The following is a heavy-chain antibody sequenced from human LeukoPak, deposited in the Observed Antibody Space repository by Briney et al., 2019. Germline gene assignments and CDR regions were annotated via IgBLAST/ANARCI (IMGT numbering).Heavy chain of an antibody. CDR1: GYTFTGYW. D-gene: IGHD2-15*01. J-gene: IGHJ5*02. CDR2: ISPSGGST. CDR3: ARANHCSGGSCYPPYGWFDP. V-gene: IGHV1-46*01. Sequence: ASVKVSCKAFGYTFTGYWMHWVRQAPGQGPEWMGVISPSGGSTIYAQKFKGRVTLTRVMSTSTDYLELSSLRSEDTAVYYCARANHCSGGSCYPPYGWFDPWGQGTLVTVSS.